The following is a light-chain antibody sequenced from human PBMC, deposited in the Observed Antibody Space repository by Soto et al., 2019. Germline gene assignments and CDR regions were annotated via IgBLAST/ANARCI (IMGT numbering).Light chain of an antibody. CDR2: DVS. J-gene: IGLJ2*01. V-gene: IGLV2-14*01. CDR3: TSYTSSSTRVV. Sequence: QSALTQPPSVSGSPGQSITISCSGTSSDVGGYNYVSWYQQHPGKAPKLMIHDVSNRPSGVSDCFSGSKSGNTASLTISGLQAEDEADYYCTSYTSSSTRVVFGGGTKLTVL. CDR1: SSDVGGYNY.